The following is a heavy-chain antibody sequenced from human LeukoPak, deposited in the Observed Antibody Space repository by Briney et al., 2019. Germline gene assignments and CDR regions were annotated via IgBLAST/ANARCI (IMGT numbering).Heavy chain of an antibody. J-gene: IGHJ6*03. CDR3: AGDLTGYCSGGSCYPRDWDYYMDV. CDR2: INPNSGGT. Sequence: ASVKVSCKASGYTFTGYYMHWVRQAPGQGLEWMGWINPNSGGTNYAQKFQGRVTMTRDTSISTAYMELSRLRSDDTAVYYCAGDLTGYCSGGSCYPRDWDYYMDVWGKGTTVTISS. V-gene: IGHV1-2*02. D-gene: IGHD2-15*01. CDR1: GYTFTGYY.